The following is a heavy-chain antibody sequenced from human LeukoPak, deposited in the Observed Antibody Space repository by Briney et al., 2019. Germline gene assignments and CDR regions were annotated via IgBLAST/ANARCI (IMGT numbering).Heavy chain of an antibody. Sequence: ASVKVSCEASGYTFTGYYVHWVRQAPGQGLEWMGWINPNSGGTNYAQKFQGRVTMTRDTSISTAYMELSRLRSDDTAVYYCARLYKADYYAMDVWGQGTTVTVPS. J-gene: IGHJ6*02. V-gene: IGHV1-2*02. CDR1: GYTFTGYY. CDR2: INPNSGGT. CDR3: ARLYKADYYAMDV. D-gene: IGHD1-1*01.